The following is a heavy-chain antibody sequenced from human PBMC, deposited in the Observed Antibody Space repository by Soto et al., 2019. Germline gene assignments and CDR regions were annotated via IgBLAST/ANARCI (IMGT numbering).Heavy chain of an antibody. V-gene: IGHV3-23*01. Sequence: HPGGSLRLSCAASGFTFSSYVMNWVRQAPGKGLEWVSGIRGSGGDTFYADSVKGRFTISRDNSKNTLYLQMNSLRAEDTAVYYCARGPRAPPPHDYGMDVWGQGTTVTVSS. J-gene: IGHJ6*02. CDR1: GFTFSSYV. CDR3: ARGPRAPPPHDYGMDV. CDR2: IRGSGGDT.